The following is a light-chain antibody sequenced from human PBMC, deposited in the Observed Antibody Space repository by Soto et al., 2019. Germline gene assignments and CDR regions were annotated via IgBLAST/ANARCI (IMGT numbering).Light chain of an antibody. CDR3: QQSYSTPST. J-gene: IGKJ1*01. Sequence: DIQLTQSPSSLSASVGDRVTITCRASQSINTYLNWYQQKPGTAPKLLIYAASTLQSGVPSRFSGRGSGTDFTLTISSLQPEDFANYYCQQSYSTPSTFGQGTKVDI. CDR1: QSINTY. V-gene: IGKV1-39*01. CDR2: AAS.